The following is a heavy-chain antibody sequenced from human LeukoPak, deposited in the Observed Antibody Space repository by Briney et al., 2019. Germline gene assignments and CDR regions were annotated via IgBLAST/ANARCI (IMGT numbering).Heavy chain of an antibody. V-gene: IGHV3-64*01. CDR3: ARSGYSGYDYCDY. J-gene: IGHJ4*02. Sequence: GGSLRLSCAASGFTFSNYAMHWVRQAPGEGLEYVSAINSNGGSTYYTNSVKGRFIISRDNSKSTLYLQMGSLRAEDMAVYYCARSGYSGYDYCDYWGQGTLVTVSS. D-gene: IGHD5-12*01. CDR2: INSNGGST. CDR1: GFTFSNYA.